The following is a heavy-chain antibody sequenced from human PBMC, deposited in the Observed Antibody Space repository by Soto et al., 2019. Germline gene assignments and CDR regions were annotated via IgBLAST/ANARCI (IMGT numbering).Heavy chain of an antibody. CDR2: IIPIFGTA. CDR1: GGTFSSYA. J-gene: IGHJ4*02. Sequence: QVPLVQSGAEVKKPGSSVKVSCKASGGTFSSYAISWVRQAPGQGLEWMGGIIPIFGTANYAQKFQGRVTITADESTRTAFMELGSLRSEDTAVYYCARAPRIALAGTSYDFAYGGQGNLVAVSS. V-gene: IGHV1-69*12. CDR3: ARAPRIALAGTSYDFAY. D-gene: IGHD6-19*01.